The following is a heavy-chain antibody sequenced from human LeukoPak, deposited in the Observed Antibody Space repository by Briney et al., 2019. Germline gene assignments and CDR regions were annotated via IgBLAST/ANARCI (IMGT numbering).Heavy chain of an antibody. Sequence: ASVKVSCKASGYTFTSYAISWVRQAPGQGLEWMGWISAYNGNTNYAQNFQGRVTMTTDSSTRTAYMELRSLRFDDTAVYYCARMHSSGWPLDAFDFWGQGTMVTVSS. V-gene: IGHV1-18*01. CDR3: ARMHSSGWPLDAFDF. J-gene: IGHJ3*01. CDR1: GYTFTSYA. CDR2: ISAYNGNT. D-gene: IGHD6-19*01.